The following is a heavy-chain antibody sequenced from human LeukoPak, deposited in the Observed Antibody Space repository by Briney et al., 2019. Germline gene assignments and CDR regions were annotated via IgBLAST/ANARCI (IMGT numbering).Heavy chain of an antibody. Sequence: PGGSLRLSCAASGFNFCSYSMNWVRQAPGKGLEWVSSISSSSSFRYYADSVKGRFTISRDNAKNSLYLQMNSLRAEDTAVYYCARESSGYFYWGQGTLVTVSS. CDR1: GFNFCSYS. CDR3: ARESSGYFY. V-gene: IGHV3-21*01. CDR2: ISSSSSFR. D-gene: IGHD3-22*01. J-gene: IGHJ4*02.